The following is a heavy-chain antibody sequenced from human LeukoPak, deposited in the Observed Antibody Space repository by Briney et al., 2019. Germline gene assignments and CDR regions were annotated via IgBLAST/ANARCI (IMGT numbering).Heavy chain of an antibody. J-gene: IGHJ4*02. CDR2: IYYSGST. D-gene: IGHD5-18*01. CDR1: GGSISSYY. V-gene: IGHV4-59*08. Sequence: SETLSLTCTVSGGSISSYYWSWIRQPPGKGLEWIGYIYYSGSTYYNPSLKSRVTISVDTSKNQFSLKLSSVTAADTAVYYCARYVDTAMVTIDYWGQGTLVTVSS. CDR3: ARYVDTAMVTIDY.